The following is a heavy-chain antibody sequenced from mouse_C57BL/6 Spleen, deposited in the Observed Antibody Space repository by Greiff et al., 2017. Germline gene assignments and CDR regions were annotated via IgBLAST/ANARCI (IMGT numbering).Heavy chain of an antibody. D-gene: IGHD2-4*01. CDR2: INYDGSST. CDR3: ARDRYDYDADYFDY. Sequence: EVNVVESEGGLVQPGSSMKLSCTASGFTFSDYYMAWVRPVPEKGLEWVANINYDGSSTYYLDSLKSRFIISRDNAKNILYLQMSSLKSEDTATYYCARDRYDYDADYFDYWGQGTTLTVSS. J-gene: IGHJ2*01. CDR1: GFTFSDYY. V-gene: IGHV5-16*01.